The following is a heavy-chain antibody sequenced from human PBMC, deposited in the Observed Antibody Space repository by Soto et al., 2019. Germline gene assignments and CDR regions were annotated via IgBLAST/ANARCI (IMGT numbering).Heavy chain of an antibody. CDR2: ISAYNGNT. D-gene: IGHD2-2*01. J-gene: IGHJ6*02. CDR1: GYTFTTYS. V-gene: IGHV1-18*01. CDR3: ARADQLLPMDV. Sequence: ASVKVSCKASGYTFTTYSMHWVRQAPGQRLEWMGWISAYNGNTNYAQKLQGRVTMTTDTSTSTAYMELRSLRSDDTAVYYCARADQLLPMDVWGQGTTVTVSS.